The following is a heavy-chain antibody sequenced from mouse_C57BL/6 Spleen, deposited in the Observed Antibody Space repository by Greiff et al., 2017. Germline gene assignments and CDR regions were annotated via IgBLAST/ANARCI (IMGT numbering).Heavy chain of an antibody. CDR3: ARESSEPVKGAMGY. Sequence: QVQLQQSGAELARPGASVKMSCKASGYTFTSYTMHWVNQRPGQGLEWIGYINPSSGYTKYNQKFKDKATLTADKSSSTAYMQLSSLTSEDSAVYYCARESSEPVKGAMGYWGQGTSVTFSS. CDR2: INPSSGYT. V-gene: IGHV1-4*01. J-gene: IGHJ4*01. CDR1: GYTFTSYT. D-gene: IGHD3-2*02.